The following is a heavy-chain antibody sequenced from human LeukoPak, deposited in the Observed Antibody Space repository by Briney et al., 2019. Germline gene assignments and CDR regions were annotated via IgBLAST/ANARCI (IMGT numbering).Heavy chain of an antibody. D-gene: IGHD6-13*01. CDR2: ISGLGGST. V-gene: IGHV3-23*01. Sequence: GGSLRRSCAASGFTFSNYAMSWVRQAPGKGLEWVSVISGLGGSTYYADSVKGRFAISRDNSKSTLWLQMNSLRADDTAIYYCARDVQARISAAGTFDYWGQGSLVTVSS. CDR1: GFTFSNYA. J-gene: IGHJ4*02. CDR3: ARDVQARISAAGTFDY.